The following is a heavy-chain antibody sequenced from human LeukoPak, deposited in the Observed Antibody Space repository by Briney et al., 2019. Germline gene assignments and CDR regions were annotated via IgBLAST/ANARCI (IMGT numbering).Heavy chain of an antibody. CDR2: INHSGST. D-gene: IGHD4-11*01. CDR3: ARVDCSNYVCYYYGMDV. Sequence: SETLSLTCAVYGGSFSGYYWSWIRQPPGEGLEWIGEINHSGSTDYNPSLKSRVTISVDTSKNQFSLKLSSVTAADMAVYYCARVDCSNYVCYYYGMDVWGQGTTVTVSS. V-gene: IGHV4-34*01. CDR1: GGSFSGYY. J-gene: IGHJ6*02.